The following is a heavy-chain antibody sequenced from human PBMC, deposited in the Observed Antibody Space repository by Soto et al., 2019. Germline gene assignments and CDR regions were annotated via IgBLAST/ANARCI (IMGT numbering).Heavy chain of an antibody. CDR3: ARHAYDFWSGHPNPRYYYGMDV. D-gene: IGHD3-3*01. J-gene: IGHJ6*02. CDR2: IDPSDSYT. V-gene: IGHV5-51*01. CDR1: GYSFTSYW. Sequence: LGESLKISCNTSGYSFTSYWIGWVCQMPGKGLEWMGIIDPSDSYTNYSPSFQGQVTISADKSINTAYLQWSSLKATDTAMYYCARHAYDFWSGHPNPRYYYGMDVWGQGTTVTVSS.